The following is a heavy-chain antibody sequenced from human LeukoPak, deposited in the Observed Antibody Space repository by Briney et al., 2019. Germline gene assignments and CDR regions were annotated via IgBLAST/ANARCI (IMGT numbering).Heavy chain of an antibody. CDR2: IHYSGST. J-gene: IGHJ4*02. Sequence: SETLPLTCAVSGGSISSSGSFWGWIRQTPGKGLEWIGSIHYSGSTYYNASLKSRVTISVDTSKTQFSLNLSSVTAADAAVYYCARHMPYIEYTSSFDSWGQGTLVTVSS. D-gene: IGHD6-6*01. CDR3: ARHMPYIEYTSSFDS. CDR1: GGSISSSGSF. V-gene: IGHV4-39*01.